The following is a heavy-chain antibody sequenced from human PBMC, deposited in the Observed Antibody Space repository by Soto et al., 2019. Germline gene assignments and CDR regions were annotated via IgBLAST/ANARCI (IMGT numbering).Heavy chain of an antibody. V-gene: IGHV3-23*01. CDR1: GFTFSTYA. J-gene: IGHJ4*02. CDR2: ISGSGDST. CDR3: AKAQRYSSSLSLAPLYYFDY. Sequence: GGSLRLSCAASGFTFSTYAMSWFRQGPGKGLEWVSGISGSGDSTYYADSVKGRFTISRDNSKNTLFLQMNSLSVEDTAVYYCAKAQRYSSSLSLAPLYYFDYWGQGTLVTVSS. D-gene: IGHD6-13*01.